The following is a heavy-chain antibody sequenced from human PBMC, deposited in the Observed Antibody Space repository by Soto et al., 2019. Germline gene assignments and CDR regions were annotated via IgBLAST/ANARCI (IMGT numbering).Heavy chain of an antibody. CDR3: ARSGCGGDCSFDY. CDR2: SAPSSGFT. CDR1: GYTFTSHY. V-gene: IGHV1-46*01. D-gene: IGHD2-21*02. J-gene: IGHJ4*02. Sequence: QVQVVQSGAEVKKPGASVKVSCKASGYTFTSHYINWVRQAPGQGLEWMGVSAPSSGFTSFAQKLQGRVALARDTSTSTVYMELSSLRSEDTAVYYCARSGCGGDCSFDYWGQGTLVTVSS.